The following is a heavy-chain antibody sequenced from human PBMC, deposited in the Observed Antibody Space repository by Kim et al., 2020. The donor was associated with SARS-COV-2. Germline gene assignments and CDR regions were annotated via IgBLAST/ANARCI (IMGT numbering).Heavy chain of an antibody. CDR2: IYYSGST. Sequence: SETLSLTCTVSGGSISSYYWSWIRQPPGKGLEWIGYIYYSGSTNYNPSLKSRVTISVDTSKNQFSLKLSSVTAADTAVYYCARGLLEWLLAGSGAWYFDLWGRGTLVTVSS. V-gene: IGHV4-59*01. CDR3: ARGLLEWLLAGSGAWYFDL. D-gene: IGHD3-3*01. J-gene: IGHJ2*01. CDR1: GGSISSYY.